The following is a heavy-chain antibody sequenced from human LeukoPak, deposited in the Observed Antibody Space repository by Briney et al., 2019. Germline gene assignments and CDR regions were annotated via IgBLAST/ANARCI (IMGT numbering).Heavy chain of an antibody. CDR3: AREFGRQAGIDY. V-gene: IGHV3-30-3*01. Sequence: PGGSLRLSCAASGFTFSTHAMHWVRQAPGKGLEWVAIISYDESNKYYADSVKGRFTISRDNSKNTLYLQMNSLRAEDTAVYYCAREFGRQAGIDYWGQGTLVTVSS. J-gene: IGHJ4*02. D-gene: IGHD6-13*01. CDR2: ISYDESNK. CDR1: GFTFSTHA.